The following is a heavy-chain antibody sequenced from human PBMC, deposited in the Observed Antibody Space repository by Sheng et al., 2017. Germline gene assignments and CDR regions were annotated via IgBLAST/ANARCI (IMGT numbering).Heavy chain of an antibody. CDR2: INHSGST. V-gene: IGHV4-34*01. D-gene: IGHD4-17*01. J-gene: IGHJ4*02. Sequence: QVQLQQWGAGLLKPSETLSLTCAVYGGSFSGYYWSWIRQPPGKGLEWIGEINHSGSTNYNPSLKSRVTISVDTSKNQFSLKLSSVTAADTAVYYCARGGPNYGGNDNWGQGTLVTVSS. CDR1: GGSFSGYY. CDR3: ARGGPNYGGNDN.